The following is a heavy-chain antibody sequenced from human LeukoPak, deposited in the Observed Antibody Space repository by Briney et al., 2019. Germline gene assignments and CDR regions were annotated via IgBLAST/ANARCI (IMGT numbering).Heavy chain of an antibody. D-gene: IGHD1-26*01. Sequence: ASVKVSCKASGDTITGYYLHWVRQAPRQGLEWVGCFDPNTGVTHYAQKFQGRVTMTRDTSISTAYMELSRLRSDDTAVYYCAREAYSGSYPDYWGQGTLVTVSS. CDR2: FDPNTGVT. J-gene: IGHJ4*02. V-gene: IGHV1-2*02. CDR1: GDTITGYY. CDR3: AREAYSGSYPDY.